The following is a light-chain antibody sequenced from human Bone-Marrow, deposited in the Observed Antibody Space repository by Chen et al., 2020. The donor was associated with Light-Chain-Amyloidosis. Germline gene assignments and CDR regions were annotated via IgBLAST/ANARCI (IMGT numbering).Light chain of an antibody. Sequence: SYVLTQPSSVSVAPGQTATIACGGNNIGSTSVHWYQQTPGQAPLLVVYDDSDLPSGIPERLSGSNSGNTATLTISRVEAGDEAAYYCQVWDRSSDRPVFGGGTKLTVL. CDR2: DDS. V-gene: IGLV3-21*02. CDR3: QVWDRSSDRPV. J-gene: IGLJ3*02. CDR1: NIGSTS.